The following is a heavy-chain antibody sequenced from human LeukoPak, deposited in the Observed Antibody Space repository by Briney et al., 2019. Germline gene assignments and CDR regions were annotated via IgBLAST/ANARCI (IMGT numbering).Heavy chain of an antibody. CDR1: GGSISSDY. CDR2: IYYSGST. Sequence: SETLSLTCTVSGGSISSDYWSWIRQPPGTGLEWIGYIYYSGSTNYNPSLKSRVTISVDTSKNQFSLKLSSVTAADTAVYYCARGAWYFDLWGRGTLVTVSS. J-gene: IGHJ2*01. CDR3: ARGAWYFDL. V-gene: IGHV4-59*01.